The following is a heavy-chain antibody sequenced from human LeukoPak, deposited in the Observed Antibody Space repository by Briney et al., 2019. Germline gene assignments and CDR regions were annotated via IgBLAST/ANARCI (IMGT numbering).Heavy chain of an antibody. CDR3: ARGQYYGSGRFDY. D-gene: IGHD3-10*01. CDR1: GGSICSSNW. V-gene: IGHV4-4*02. Sequence: SGTLSLTCAVSGGSICSSNWWSWVRQPPGKGMEWIGEIYHSGSTNYNPSLKSRVTISVDKSKNQFSLKLSSVTAADTAVYYCARGQYYGSGRFDYWGQGTLVTVSS. J-gene: IGHJ4*02. CDR2: IYHSGST.